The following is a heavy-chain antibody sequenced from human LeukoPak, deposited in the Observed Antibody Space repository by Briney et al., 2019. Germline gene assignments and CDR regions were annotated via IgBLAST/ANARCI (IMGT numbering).Heavy chain of an antibody. D-gene: IGHD2-21*01. V-gene: IGHV3-7*01. CDR2: INQDGSGQ. Sequence: PGGSLRLSCAASGFAFSSYWGSWVRQAPGKGLEWVANINQDGSGQNYVDSVRGRFTISRDNAKNSVYLQMNSLRAEDTAVYYCARSLWPEDYWGQGILVTVSS. J-gene: IGHJ4*02. CDR3: ARSLWPEDY. CDR1: GFAFSSYW.